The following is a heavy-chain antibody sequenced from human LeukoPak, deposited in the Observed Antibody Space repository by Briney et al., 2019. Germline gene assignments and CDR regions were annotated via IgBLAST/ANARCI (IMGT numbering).Heavy chain of an antibody. D-gene: IGHD2-2*01. CDR3: ARYYCSGTCYHFDY. CDR2: IYSSGST. J-gene: IGHJ4*02. V-gene: IGHV4-59*08. CDR1: GGSISGYY. Sequence: PSETLSLTCTVSGGSISGYYWSWIRQPPGKGLEWIGYIYSSGSTKYSPSLKSRVTTSVDTSKNQFSLKLTSVTAADTAVYYCARYYCSGTCYHFDYWGQGTLVTVSS.